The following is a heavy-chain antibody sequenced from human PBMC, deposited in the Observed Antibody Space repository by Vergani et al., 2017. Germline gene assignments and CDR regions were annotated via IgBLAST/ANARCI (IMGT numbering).Heavy chain of an antibody. Sequence: EVQLVESGGGLVQPGGSLRLSCAASGFTFSSYWMSWVRQAPGKGLEWVAYIKQDGSEKYYVDSVKGRFTISRDNAKNSLYLQMNSLRAEDTAVYYCAREGAVAGSLYYYYYYMDVWGKGP. CDR3: AREGAVAGSLYYYYYYMDV. V-gene: IGHV3-7*01. CDR1: GFTFSSYW. J-gene: IGHJ6*03. CDR2: IKQDGSEK. D-gene: IGHD6-19*01.